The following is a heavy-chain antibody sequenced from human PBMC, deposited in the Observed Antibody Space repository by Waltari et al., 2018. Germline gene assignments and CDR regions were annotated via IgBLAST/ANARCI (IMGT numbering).Heavy chain of an antibody. D-gene: IGHD3-3*01. V-gene: IGHV3-7*03. Sequence: EVQLVESGGGLVQPVESLRLSCEASGFTFSTYWMTWVRQAPGEGLEWVANIKQDGSEKYYVDSVRGRFTISRDNAKNSLYLQMNTLRAEDTAVYYCARRIFGSPGDYWGQGTLVTVSS. CDR2: IKQDGSEK. CDR1: GFTFSTYW. J-gene: IGHJ4*02. CDR3: ARRIFGSPGDY.